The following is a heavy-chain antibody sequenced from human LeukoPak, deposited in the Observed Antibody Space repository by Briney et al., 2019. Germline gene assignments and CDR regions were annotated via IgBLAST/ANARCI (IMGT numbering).Heavy chain of an antibody. V-gene: IGHV3-13*01. CDR1: GFTFSTYD. CDR2: IGTAGDT. Sequence: GGSLRLSCAASGFTFSTYDMHWVRQIPGKGLEWVSRIGTAGDTNYPGSVKGRFTISRENAKKSLYLQMNSLRAGDTAMYYCTRGQPGGFDIWGQGTMVTVSS. J-gene: IGHJ3*02. D-gene: IGHD1-14*01. CDR3: TRGQPGGFDI.